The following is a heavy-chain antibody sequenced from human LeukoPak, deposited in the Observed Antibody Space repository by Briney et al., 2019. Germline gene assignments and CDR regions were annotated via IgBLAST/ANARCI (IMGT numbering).Heavy chain of an antibody. V-gene: IGHV7-4-1*02. CDR2: INTNTGNP. CDR1: GYTFISYG. D-gene: IGHD2-15*01. Sequence: ASVKVSCKASGYTFISYGMNWVRQAPGQGLEWMGWINTNTGNPTYAQGFTGRFVFSLDTSFSTAYLQISSLKAEDTAVYYCARVRSVHRQYYFDYWGQGTLVTVSS. J-gene: IGHJ4*02. CDR3: ARVRSVHRQYYFDY.